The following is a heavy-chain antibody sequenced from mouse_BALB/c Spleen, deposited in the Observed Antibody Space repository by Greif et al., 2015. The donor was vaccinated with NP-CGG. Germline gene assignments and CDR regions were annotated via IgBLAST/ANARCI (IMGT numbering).Heavy chain of an antibody. V-gene: IGHV1-7*01. CDR2: INPSTGYT. Sequence: QVQLQQSGAELAKPGASVKMSCKASDYTFTSYWMHWVKQRPGQGLEWIGYINPSTGYTEYNQKFKDKATLTADKSSSTAYMQLSSLTSEDSAVYYCARRTTATYFDYWGQGTTLTVSS. CDR3: ARRTTATYFDY. CDR1: DYTFTSYW. D-gene: IGHD1-2*01. J-gene: IGHJ2*01.